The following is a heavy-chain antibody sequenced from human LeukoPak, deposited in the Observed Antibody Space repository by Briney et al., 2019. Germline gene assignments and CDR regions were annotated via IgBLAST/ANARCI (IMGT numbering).Heavy chain of an antibody. CDR2: ISSSSSYI. V-gene: IGHV3-21*01. D-gene: IGHD6-13*01. J-gene: IGHJ4*02. CDR3: GRDQGSSWSGGFDY. Sequence: GGSLRLSCAASGFTFSRYSMNWVRQARGKGLEWVSSISSSSSYIYYADSVKGRFTISRDNAKNSLYLQMNSLRAEDTAVYYCGRDQGSSWSGGFDYWGQGTLVTVSS. CDR1: GFTFSRYS.